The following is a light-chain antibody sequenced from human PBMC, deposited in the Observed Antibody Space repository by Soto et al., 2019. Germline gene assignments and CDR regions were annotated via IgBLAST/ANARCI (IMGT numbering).Light chain of an antibody. CDR3: CSYAGSTTLYV. CDR1: SSDVGNYNL. Sequence: QSALTQPASVSGSPGQSITISCTGTSSDVGNYNLVSWYQQHPGKAPKLMIYEGSKRPSGVSNRFSGSKSGNTASLTISGPQAEDEADYYCCSYAGSTTLYVFGTGTKVTVL. V-gene: IGLV2-23*01. CDR2: EGS. J-gene: IGLJ1*01.